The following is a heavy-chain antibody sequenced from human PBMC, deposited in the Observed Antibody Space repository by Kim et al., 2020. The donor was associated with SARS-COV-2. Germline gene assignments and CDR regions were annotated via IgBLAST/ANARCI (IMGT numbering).Heavy chain of an antibody. J-gene: IGHJ3*02. D-gene: IGHD3-22*01. CDR1: GLSVSRNY. Sequence: GGSLRLSCAASGLSVSRNYMIWVRQAPGKGLEWASVIYRGGSTYYADSVKGRFTISRDNSKNMLYLHMNSLRVEDTAVFYCASPQKYFDSRAFDIWVQGT. CDR3: ASPQKYFDSRAFDI. CDR2: IYRGGST. V-gene: IGHV3-66*01.